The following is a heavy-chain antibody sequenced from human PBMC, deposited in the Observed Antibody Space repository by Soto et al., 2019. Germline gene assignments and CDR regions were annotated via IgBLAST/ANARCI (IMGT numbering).Heavy chain of an antibody. CDR2: IYYSGST. V-gene: IGHV4-31*03. CDR3: ARGVVAARGNWFDP. CDR1: GGSISSGGYY. Sequence: PSETLSLTCTVSGGSISSGGYYWSWIRQHPGKGLEWIGYIYYSGSTYYNPSLKSRVTISVDTSKNQFSLKLSSVTAADTAVYYCARGVVAARGNWFDPWGQGTLVTVSS. J-gene: IGHJ5*02. D-gene: IGHD2-15*01.